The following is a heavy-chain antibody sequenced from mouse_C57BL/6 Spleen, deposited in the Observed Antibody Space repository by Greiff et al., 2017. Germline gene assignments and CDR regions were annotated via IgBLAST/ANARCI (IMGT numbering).Heavy chain of an antibody. V-gene: IGHV1-20*02. J-gene: IGHJ1*03. D-gene: IGHD2-4*01. CDR3: ERCDYGDGYWYFDV. CDR1: GYSFTGYF. CDR2: INPYNGDT. Sequence: VQLKQSGPELVKPGASVKISCKASGYSFTGYFMNWVMQSHGKSLEWIGRINPYNGDTFYNQKFKGKATLTVDKSSRTAHRRLRSLASEDSAVYYCERCDYGDGYWYFDVWGTGTTVTVSS.